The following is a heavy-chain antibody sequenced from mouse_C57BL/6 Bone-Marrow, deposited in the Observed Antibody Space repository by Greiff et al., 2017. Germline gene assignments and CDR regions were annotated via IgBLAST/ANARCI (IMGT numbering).Heavy chain of an antibody. CDR2: INPNNGGT. V-gene: IGHV1-18*01. Sequence: EVQLQQSGPELVKPGASVKIPCKASGYKFTDYNMDWVKQSHGKSLEWIGEINPNNGGTSYNQKFKGKATLTVDKSSSTAYMEIRSLTSEDTAVYYCARSLGRNYYAMDYWGQGASVTVSS. J-gene: IGHJ4*01. CDR3: ARSLGRNYYAMDY. CDR1: GYKFTDYN. D-gene: IGHD4-1*01.